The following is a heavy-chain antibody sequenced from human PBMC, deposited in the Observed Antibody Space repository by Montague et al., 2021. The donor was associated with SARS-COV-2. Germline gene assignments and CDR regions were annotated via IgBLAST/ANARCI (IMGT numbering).Heavy chain of an antibody. CDR2: IHHGGST. J-gene: IGHJ6*03. Sequence: SETLSLTCAVHGGSLSTYSWNWIRQPAGKGLEWIGEIHHGGSTNYNPSLKSRVTISADTSKNQFSLKLTSVAAADTAVYYCARLGDGVVPSPILGVGPYYSYYCMDVWGKGTTVAVSS. CDR3: ARLGDGVVPSPILGVGPYYSYYCMDV. V-gene: IGHV4-34*01. D-gene: IGHD3-10*01. CDR1: GGSLSTYS.